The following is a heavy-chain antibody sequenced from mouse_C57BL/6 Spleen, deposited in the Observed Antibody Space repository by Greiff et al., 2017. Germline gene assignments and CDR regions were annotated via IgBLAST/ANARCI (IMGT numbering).Heavy chain of an antibody. V-gene: IGHV1-39*01. CDR1: GYSFTDYN. Sequence: EVKLQESGPELVKPGASVKISCKASGYSFTDYNMNWVKQSNGKSLEWIGVINPNYGTTSYNQKFKGKATLTVDQSSSTAYMQLNSLTSEDSAVYYCARSSDGSSYSYFDGWGTGTTVTVSS. CDR2: INPNYGTT. D-gene: IGHD1-1*01. CDR3: ARSSDGSSYSYFDG. J-gene: IGHJ1*03.